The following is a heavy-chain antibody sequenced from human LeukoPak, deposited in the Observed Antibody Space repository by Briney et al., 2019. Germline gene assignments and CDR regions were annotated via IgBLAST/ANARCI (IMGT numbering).Heavy chain of an antibody. CDR1: GYTFTGYY. CDR2: INPNSGGT. Sequence: ASVKVSCKASGYTFTGYYMHWVRQAPGQGLEWMGWINPNSGGTNYAQKFQGRVTMTRDTSISTAYMELSRLRSVDTAVYYCAREGEIARLTADYWGQGTLATVSS. CDR3: AREGEIARLTADY. V-gene: IGHV1-2*02. J-gene: IGHJ4*02. D-gene: IGHD5-24*01.